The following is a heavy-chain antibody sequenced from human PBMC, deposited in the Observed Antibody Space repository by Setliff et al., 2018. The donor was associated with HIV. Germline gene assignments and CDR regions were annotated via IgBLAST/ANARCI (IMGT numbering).Heavy chain of an antibody. Sequence: PSETLSLTCTVSGGSVTSSGFHWGWIRQPPGKALELIGSIYYTGSTYYNPSLKSQVTMSVDTSKNQFSLKLNSVTAADTAVYYCARHGTWNSQRFHFDYWGQGTPVTVSS. V-gene: IGHV4-39*01. CDR3: ARHGTWNSQRFHFDY. CDR1: GGSVTSSGFH. J-gene: IGHJ4*02. D-gene: IGHD1-7*01. CDR2: IYYTGST.